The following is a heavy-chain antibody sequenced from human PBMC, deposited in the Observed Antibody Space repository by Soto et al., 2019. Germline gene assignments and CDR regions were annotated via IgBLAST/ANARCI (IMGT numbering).Heavy chain of an antibody. Sequence: GGSLRLSCAASCFMFSRFWMNWVRQAPGKGLQWVASIKEDGSEKTYVASVKGRFTLSRDNSKNTLYLQMNCLRAEDTAVYYCARDDCTNGVGYYDYYYGMDVWGQGTTVTVSS. V-gene: IGHV3-7*01. D-gene: IGHD2-8*01. CDR3: ARDDCTNGVGYYDYYYGMDV. CDR2: IKEDGSEK. CDR1: CFMFSRFW. J-gene: IGHJ6*02.